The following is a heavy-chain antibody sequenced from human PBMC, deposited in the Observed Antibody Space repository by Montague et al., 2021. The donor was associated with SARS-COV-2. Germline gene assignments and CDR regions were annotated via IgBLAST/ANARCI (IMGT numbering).Heavy chain of an antibody. CDR1: GGSISSSSYY. CDR2: IYYTGST. J-gene: IGHJ6*02. D-gene: IGHD3-22*01. V-gene: IGHV4-39*07. CDR3: ARDIRIAMLVVVTRYGLDV. Sequence: SETLSFTCTVSGGSISSSSYYWGWIRQPPGKGLEWIGSIYYTGSTYYNPSLKSRVTISVDTSKNQFSLRLSSVTAADTAVYYCARDIRIAMLVVVTRYGLDVWGQGTTVTVSS.